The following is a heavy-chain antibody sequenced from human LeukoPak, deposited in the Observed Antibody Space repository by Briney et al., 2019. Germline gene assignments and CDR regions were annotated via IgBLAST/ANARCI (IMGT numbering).Heavy chain of an antibody. Sequence: ASVKVSCKASGYTITDYYIHWVRQARGQGLEWMAWINPNSGGTYYAQNFHDRITLTRDTSISTAYMELSRLRSDDTAIYYCARANALYCSSTSCLFDYWGQGTLVTVSS. CDR2: INPNSGGT. CDR1: GYTITDYY. D-gene: IGHD2-2*01. CDR3: ARANALYCSSTSCLFDY. J-gene: IGHJ4*02. V-gene: IGHV1-2*02.